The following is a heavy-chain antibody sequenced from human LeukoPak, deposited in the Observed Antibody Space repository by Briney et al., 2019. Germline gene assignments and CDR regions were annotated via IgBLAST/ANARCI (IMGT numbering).Heavy chain of an antibody. CDR2: IYPGDSDT. J-gene: IGHJ4*02. V-gene: IGHV5-51*01. CDR3: GRGGYYSGGIFYYFDY. Sequence: GESLKISCKGSGYRFTSYWIGWVRQMPGKGLEWMGIIYPGDSDTRYSPSFQGQVTISADKSISTAYLQWSSLKASDTAMYYCGRGGYYSGGIFYYFDYWGQGTLVTVSS. CDR1: GYRFTSYW. D-gene: IGHD2-15*01.